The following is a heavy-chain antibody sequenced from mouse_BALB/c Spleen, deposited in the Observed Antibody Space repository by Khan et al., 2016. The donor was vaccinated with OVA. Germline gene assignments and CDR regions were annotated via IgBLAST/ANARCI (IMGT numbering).Heavy chain of an antibody. Sequence: QVQLKQSGPGLVQPSQSLSITCTVSGFSLSNYGVHWVRQSPGKGLAWLGVIWSGGSTDFNAAFISRVSISKDNSKSQVFFKMNSLQTNDSAIYYCARGGLPFAYWGQGTLVTVSA. CDR3: ARGGLPFAY. D-gene: IGHD2-13*01. CDR1: GFSLSNYG. V-gene: IGHV2-2*02. J-gene: IGHJ3*01. CDR2: IWSGGST.